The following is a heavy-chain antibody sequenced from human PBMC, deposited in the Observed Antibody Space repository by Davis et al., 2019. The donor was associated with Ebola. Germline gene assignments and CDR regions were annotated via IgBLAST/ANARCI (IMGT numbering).Heavy chain of an antibody. V-gene: IGHV4-30-4*01. CDR2: IHFRGGT. J-gene: IGHJ4*02. Sequence: MPSETLSLTCTVSGGSMTSGDFYWSWIRQPPGKALEYIGYIHFRGGTYYNPSFESRVSMSVDTSRNRFSLHLDSVTAADTAIYYCVRDYDSSGRFDFWGQGTLVTVSS. CDR3: VRDYDSSGRFDF. D-gene: IGHD3-22*01. CDR1: GGSMTSGDFY.